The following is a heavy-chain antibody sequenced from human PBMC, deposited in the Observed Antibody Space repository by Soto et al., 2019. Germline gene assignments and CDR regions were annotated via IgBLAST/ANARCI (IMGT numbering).Heavy chain of an antibody. CDR2: IVVGSGNT. V-gene: IGHV1-58*01. Sequence: ASVKVSCKASGFTFTISAVQWVRQARGQRLEWIGWIVVGSGNTNYAQKFQERVTITRDMSTSTAYMELSSLRSEDTAVYYCAAPYTVTSEDYWGQGTLVTVSS. CDR1: GFTFTISA. D-gene: IGHD4-17*01. CDR3: AAPYTVTSEDY. J-gene: IGHJ4*02.